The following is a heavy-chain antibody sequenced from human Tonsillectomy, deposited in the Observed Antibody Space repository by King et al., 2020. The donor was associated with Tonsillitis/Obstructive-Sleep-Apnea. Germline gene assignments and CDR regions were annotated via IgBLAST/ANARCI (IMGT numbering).Heavy chain of an antibody. CDR2: INTNTGNP. CDR3: ARDQYNWNYDWFDP. CDR1: GYTFTRYA. V-gene: IGHV7-4-1*02. J-gene: IGHJ5*02. D-gene: IGHD1-7*01. Sequence: QLVQSGSELKKPGASVKVSCKASGYTFTRYAMNWVRQAPGLGLEWMGWINTNTGNPTYAQGFTGRFVFSLDTSVSTAYLQISSLKAEDTAVYYCARDQYNWNYDWFDPWGQGTLVTVSS.